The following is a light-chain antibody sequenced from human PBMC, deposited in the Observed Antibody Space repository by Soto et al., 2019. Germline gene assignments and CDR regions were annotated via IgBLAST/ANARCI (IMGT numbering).Light chain of an antibody. V-gene: IGLV2-11*01. Sequence: QSVLTQTRSVSGSPGQSVTISCTGTSSDVGGYDYVSWYQQHPGKATKLMIYGVTKRPSGVPDRFSGSKSGNTASLTISGLQAEDESDYYCCSHGGRHSYVFGTGTKLTVL. CDR2: GVT. CDR1: SSDVGGYDY. CDR3: CSHGGRHSYV. J-gene: IGLJ1*01.